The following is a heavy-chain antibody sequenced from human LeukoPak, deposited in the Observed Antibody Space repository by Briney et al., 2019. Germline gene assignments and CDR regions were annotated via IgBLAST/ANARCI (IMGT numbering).Heavy chain of an antibody. D-gene: IGHD3-10*01. CDR3: ARDHEVRGVTTCFAP. J-gene: IGHJ5*02. CDR1: GFTFRSYS. Sequence: PGGSLRLSCAASGFTFRSYSMNWVRQAPGKGLEWVSSISSSSSYIYYADSVKGRFTISRDNAKNSLYLQMNSLRAEDTAVYYCARDHEVRGVTTCFAPGGQGTLVTVSS. CDR2: ISSSSSYI. V-gene: IGHV3-21*01.